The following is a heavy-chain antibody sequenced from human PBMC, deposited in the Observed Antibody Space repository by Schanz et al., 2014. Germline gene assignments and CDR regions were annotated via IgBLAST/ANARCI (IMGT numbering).Heavy chain of an antibody. CDR2: IYYSGST. Sequence: QVQLQESGPGLVKPSESLSLTCTVSGGSISSYYWSWIRQPPGKGLEWIGYIYYSGSTSYNPSLKSRVTISVDTPKTQFSLKVKSVTAADTAVYYCARYTGAYFDYWGQGTLVTVSS. CDR1: GGSISSYY. CDR3: ARYTGAYFDY. J-gene: IGHJ4*02. D-gene: IGHD1-26*01. V-gene: IGHV4-59*12.